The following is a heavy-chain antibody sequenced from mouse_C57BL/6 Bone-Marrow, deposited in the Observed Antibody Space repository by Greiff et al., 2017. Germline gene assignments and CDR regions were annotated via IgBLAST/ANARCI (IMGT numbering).Heavy chain of an antibody. CDR1: GYTFTSYW. CDR2: IDPSGSYT. J-gene: IGHJ3*01. CDR3: ARETLLWFAV. D-gene: IGHD1-1*01. V-gene: IGHV1-69*01. Sequence: VQLQQPGAELVMPGASVKLSCKASGYTFTSYWMHWVKQRPGQGLEWIGEIDPSGSYTNYNQKFKGKSTLTVDKSSSTAYLQLSSLTSEDSAFYYCARETLLWFAVWGKGTLVTVSA.